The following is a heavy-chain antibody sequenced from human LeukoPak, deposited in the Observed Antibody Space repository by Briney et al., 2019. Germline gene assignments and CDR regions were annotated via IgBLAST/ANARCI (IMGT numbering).Heavy chain of an antibody. CDR1: GDSIGRYY. D-gene: IGHD2-21*02. Sequence: PSETLSLTCTLSGDSIGRYYWGWIRQPPGKGLEWIGYIYYSGGTNYNPSLKSRVTISVDTSKNQFSLKLSSVTAADTAVYYCARHGSDWTFDFWGQGLLASVSS. CDR3: ARHGSDWTFDF. J-gene: IGHJ4*02. CDR2: IYYSGGT. V-gene: IGHV4-59*08.